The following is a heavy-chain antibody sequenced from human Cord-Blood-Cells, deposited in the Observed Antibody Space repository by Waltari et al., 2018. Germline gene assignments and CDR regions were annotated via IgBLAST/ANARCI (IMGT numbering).Heavy chain of an antibody. J-gene: IGHJ4*02. CDR1: GFTVSSNY. D-gene: IGHD6-19*01. Sequence: EVQLVESGGGLIQPGGSLRLSCAASGFTVSSNYMSWVRQAPGKGLEWVSVIYSGGSTYYADSVKGRFTISRDNSKNTLYLQMNSLRAEDTAVYYCAREGHSSGWSIDYWGQGTLVTVSS. CDR3: AREGHSSGWSIDY. CDR2: IYSGGST. V-gene: IGHV3-53*01.